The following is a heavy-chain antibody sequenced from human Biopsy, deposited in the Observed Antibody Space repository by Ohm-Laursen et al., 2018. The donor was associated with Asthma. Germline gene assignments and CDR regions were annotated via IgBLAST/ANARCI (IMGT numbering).Heavy chain of an antibody. CDR3: ARCQVGYSSGWSLLLKKIYYSGMDV. CDR1: GGTFSNFA. V-gene: IGHV1-69*01. J-gene: IGHJ6*02. Sequence: SSVNVSCKVPGGTFSNFAISWVRQAPGQGLEWLGGIMTVFGTTNYAQKFQGRVTITADESTSTAYMEVTSLRSEDTAIYYCARCQVGYSSGWSLLLKKIYYSGMDVWGQGNAVTVSS. CDR2: IMTVFGTT. D-gene: IGHD6-19*01.